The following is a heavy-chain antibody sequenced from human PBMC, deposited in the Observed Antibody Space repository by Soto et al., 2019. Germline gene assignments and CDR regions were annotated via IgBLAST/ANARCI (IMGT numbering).Heavy chain of an antibody. CDR3: AKDHWRPIVVVPAAIAPDAFDI. V-gene: IGHV3-23*01. CDR1: GFTFSSYA. CDR2: ISGSGGST. J-gene: IGHJ3*02. D-gene: IGHD2-2*01. Sequence: GGSLRLSCAASGFTFSSYAMSWVRQAPGKGLEWVSAISGSGGSTYYADSVKGRFTISRDNSKNTLYLQMNSLRAEDTAVYCCAKDHWRPIVVVPAAIAPDAFDIWGQGTMVTVSS.